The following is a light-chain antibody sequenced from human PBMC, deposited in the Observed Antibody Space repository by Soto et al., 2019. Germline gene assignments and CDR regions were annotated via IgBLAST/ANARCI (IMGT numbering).Light chain of an antibody. J-gene: IGKJ1*01. Sequence: SHIPLSPTTLSASVGDRVTITCLVRQGISSYLAWYQQKPGKAPKLLIYGASGSPSGVPSRFSGSGSGTEFTLTISSLQSEDFAVYYCQQYNNWPPWTFGQGTKVDI. CDR1: QGISSY. V-gene: IGKV1-9*01. CDR3: QQYNNWPPWT. CDR2: GAS.